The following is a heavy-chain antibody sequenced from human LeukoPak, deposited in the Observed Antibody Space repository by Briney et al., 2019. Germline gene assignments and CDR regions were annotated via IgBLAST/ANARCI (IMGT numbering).Heavy chain of an antibody. CDR2: IYRSGST. Sequence: SETLSLTCTVSGYSISSGHYWGWIRQPPGKGLEWIGSIYRSGSTYYNPSLKSRVTISVDTSKNQFSLKLSSVTAADTAVYYCARVLERGSFDYWGQGTLVTVSS. D-gene: IGHD1-1*01. J-gene: IGHJ4*02. CDR1: GYSISSGHY. V-gene: IGHV4-38-2*02. CDR3: ARVLERGSFDY.